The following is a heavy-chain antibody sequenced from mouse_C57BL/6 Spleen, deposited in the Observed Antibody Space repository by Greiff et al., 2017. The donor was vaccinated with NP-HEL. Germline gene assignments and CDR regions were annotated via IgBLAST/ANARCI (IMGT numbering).Heavy chain of an antibody. Sequence: DVKLVESGGGLVKPGGSLKLSCAASGFTFSDYGMHWVRQAPEKGLEWVAYISSGSSTIYYADTVKGRFTISRDNAKNTLFLQMTSLRSEDTAMYYCARNPLGYGSSYEAMDYWGQGTSVTVSS. J-gene: IGHJ4*01. D-gene: IGHD1-1*01. CDR2: ISSGSSTI. CDR1: GFTFSDYG. CDR3: ARNPLGYGSSYEAMDY. V-gene: IGHV5-17*01.